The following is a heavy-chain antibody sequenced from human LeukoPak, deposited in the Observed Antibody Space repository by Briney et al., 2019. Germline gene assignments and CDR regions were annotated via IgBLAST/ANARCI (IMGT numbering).Heavy chain of an antibody. CDR2: INTGNGNT. D-gene: IGHD3-22*01. CDR3: AREASSGYFDY. CDR1: GYTFTTYA. J-gene: IGHJ4*02. V-gene: IGHV1-3*04. Sequence: ASVKVSCKASGYTFTTYAMHWVRHAPGQRLEWMGWINTGNGNTKYSQKFQGRVTMTTDTSTSTAYMELRSLRSDDTAVYYCAREASSGYFDYWGQGTLVTVSS.